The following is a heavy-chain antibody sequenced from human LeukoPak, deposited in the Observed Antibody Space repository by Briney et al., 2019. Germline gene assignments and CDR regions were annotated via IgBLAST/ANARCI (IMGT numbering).Heavy chain of an antibody. Sequence: SETLSLTCTVSAGSISSSSYYWGWIRRPPGQGLERIGSIYYSGRTYYNPSLKSRVTISVDTSKDQFSLKLSSVTAADTAVYYCARTLRGSYPNDAFDIWGQGTMVTVSS. V-gene: IGHV4-39*01. CDR2: IYYSGRT. CDR1: AGSISSSSYY. D-gene: IGHD1-26*01. CDR3: ARTLRGSYPNDAFDI. J-gene: IGHJ3*02.